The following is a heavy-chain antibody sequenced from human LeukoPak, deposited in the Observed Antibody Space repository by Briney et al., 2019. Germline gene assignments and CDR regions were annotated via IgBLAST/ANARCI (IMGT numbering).Heavy chain of an antibody. D-gene: IGHD6-13*01. CDR3: VAAAGKLQH. J-gene: IGHJ1*01. Sequence: SETLSLTCAVYGGSFSGYYWSWIRQPPGKGLEWIGEINHSGSTNYNPSLKSRVTISVDTSKNQFSLKLSSVTAADTAVYYCVAAAGKLQHWSQGTLVTVSS. V-gene: IGHV4-34*01. CDR1: GGSFSGYY. CDR2: INHSGST.